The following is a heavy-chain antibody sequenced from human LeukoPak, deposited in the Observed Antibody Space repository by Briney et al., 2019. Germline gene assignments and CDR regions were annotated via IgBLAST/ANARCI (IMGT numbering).Heavy chain of an antibody. CDR2: IDPSDSYT. D-gene: IGHD3-10*01. Sequence: GESLKISCKGSGYSFTSYWISWVRQMPGKGLEWMERIDPSDSYTNYSPSFQGHVTISADKSISTAYLQWSSLKPSDTAMYYCARRPLYGSGSYYTPYFDYWGQGTLVTVSS. V-gene: IGHV5-10-1*01. J-gene: IGHJ4*02. CDR3: ARRPLYGSGSYYTPYFDY. CDR1: GYSFTSYW.